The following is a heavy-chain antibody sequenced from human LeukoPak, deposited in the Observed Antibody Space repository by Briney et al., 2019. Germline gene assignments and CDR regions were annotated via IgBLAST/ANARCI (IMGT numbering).Heavy chain of an antibody. CDR3: ARGVTMIVVGGDAFDI. J-gene: IGHJ3*02. D-gene: IGHD3-22*01. CDR2: INPNSGGT. CDR1: GYTFTGYY. V-gene: IGHV1-2*02. Sequence: ASVKVSCKASGYTFTGYYTHWVRQAPGQGLEWMGWINPNSGGTNYAQKFQGRVTMTRDTSISTAYMELSRLRSDDTAVYYCARGVTMIVVGGDAFDIWGQGTMVTVSS.